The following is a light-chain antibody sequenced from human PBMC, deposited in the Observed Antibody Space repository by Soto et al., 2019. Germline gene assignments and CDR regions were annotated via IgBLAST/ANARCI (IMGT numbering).Light chain of an antibody. CDR3: QSYDSSLSGSV. J-gene: IGLJ2*01. V-gene: IGLV1-40*01. CDR1: XXXXGADYD. CDR2: GDT. Sequence: QSVLTQPPSVSGXXXXRVXXXXXGXXXXXGADYDVHWYQQLPGTAPKLLIFGDTNRPSGVPDRFSGSKSGTSASLAITGLQADDEADYYCQSYDSSLSGSVFGGGTKVTVL.